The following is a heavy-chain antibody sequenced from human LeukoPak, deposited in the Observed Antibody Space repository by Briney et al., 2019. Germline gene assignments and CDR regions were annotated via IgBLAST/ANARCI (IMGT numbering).Heavy chain of an antibody. Sequence: SETLSLTCAVSGYSISSGYYWGWIRQPPGKGLEWIWSIYHSGSTYYNPSLKSRVTISVDTSKNQFSLKLSSVTAADTAVYYCARLRHYYGSGSLNWFDPWGQGTLVTVSS. CDR3: ARLRHYYGSGSLNWFDP. CDR1: GYSISSGYY. D-gene: IGHD3-10*01. J-gene: IGHJ5*02. CDR2: IYHSGST. V-gene: IGHV4-38-2*01.